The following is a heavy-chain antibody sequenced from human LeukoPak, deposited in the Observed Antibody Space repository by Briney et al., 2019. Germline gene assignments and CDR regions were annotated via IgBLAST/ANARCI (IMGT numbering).Heavy chain of an antibody. J-gene: IGHJ4*02. CDR2: ISSSSSYI. D-gene: IGHD2-2*01. CDR1: GFSFSSYS. Sequence: GGSLRLSCAASGFSFSSYSMNWVRQAPGKGLEWVSSISSSSSYIYYVDSVKGRFTISRVNAKNSLYLQMNSLRAEDTAVYYCARDRAPAARASSFDYWGQGTLVTVSS. CDR3: ARDRAPAARASSFDY. V-gene: IGHV3-21*01.